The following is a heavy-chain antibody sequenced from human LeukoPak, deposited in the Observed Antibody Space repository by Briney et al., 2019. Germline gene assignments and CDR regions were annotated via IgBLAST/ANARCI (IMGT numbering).Heavy chain of an antibody. J-gene: IGHJ4*02. D-gene: IGHD2-2*01. CDR3: ARHSNGGCTSTRCHIDY. V-gene: IGHV4-39*01. Sequence: SETLSLTCTVSGDSISSSSYYWGWVRQPPGKGLGWIATIYYSGSTYYNSSLKSRVTMPVDTSKNQFSLNLSSVTAADTAVYYCARHSNGGCTSTRCHIDYWGQGALVTVSS. CDR1: GDSISSSSYY. CDR2: IYYSGST.